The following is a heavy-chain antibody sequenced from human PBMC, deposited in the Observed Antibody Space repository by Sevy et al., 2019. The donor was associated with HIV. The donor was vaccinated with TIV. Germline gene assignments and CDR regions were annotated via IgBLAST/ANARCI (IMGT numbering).Heavy chain of an antibody. CDR1: GDSVSSNNAA. Sequence: SQTLSLTCAISGDSVSSNNAAWNWITQSPSRGLEWLGRTFYRSNWYNDYAVSMKGRITINPDTSKNQLSLQLTSVTPEDTAVYYCARDGLTYGGMDVWGQGTTDTVSS. J-gene: IGHJ6*02. CDR2: TFYRSNWYN. D-gene: IGHD1-20*01. V-gene: IGHV6-1*01. CDR3: ARDGLTYGGMDV.